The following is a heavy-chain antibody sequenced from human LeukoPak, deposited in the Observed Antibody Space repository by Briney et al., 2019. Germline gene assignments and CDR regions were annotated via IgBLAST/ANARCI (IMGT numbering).Heavy chain of an antibody. V-gene: IGHV4-39*01. CDR1: SGSIRSNSHY. CDR3: ARHGRGDRFYGSGSYDGLDY. CDR2: IYYTGTT. Sequence: SETLSLTCAVSSGSIRSNSHYWGWIRQPPGKGLEWIGSIYYTGTTFHNPSLKSRVTISLDTPKKQFSLKLSSVTAADTAVYYCARHGRGDRFYGSGSYDGLDYWGQGTLVTVSS. J-gene: IGHJ4*02. D-gene: IGHD3-10*01.